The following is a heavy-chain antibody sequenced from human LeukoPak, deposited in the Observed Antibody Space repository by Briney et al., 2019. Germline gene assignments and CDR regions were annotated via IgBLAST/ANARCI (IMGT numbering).Heavy chain of an antibody. V-gene: IGHV4-39*07. CDR2: IYYSGST. CDR3: ARAEYSSSSNWFDP. Sequence: PSETLSLTCTVSGGSISSSSYYWGWIRQPPGKGLEWIGSIYYSGSTYYNPSLKSQVTISVDTSKNQFSLKLSSVTAADTAVYYCARAEYSSSSNWFDPWGQGTLVTVSS. CDR1: GGSISSSSYY. J-gene: IGHJ5*02. D-gene: IGHD6-6*01.